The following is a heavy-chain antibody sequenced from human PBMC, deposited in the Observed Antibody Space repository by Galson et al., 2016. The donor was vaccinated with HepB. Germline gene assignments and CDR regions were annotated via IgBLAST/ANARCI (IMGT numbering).Heavy chain of an antibody. D-gene: IGHD1-1*01. Sequence: SETLSLTCTVSGGSTSSSDYYWGWIRQPPGKGLEWMGTIHYDGRTYYNPSLKNRVTISVDTSENQFSLQMTSVTAADTAVYYCALARTHYSYYGMDVWGQGTTVTVSS. V-gene: IGHV4-39*01. CDR3: ALARTHYSYYGMDV. J-gene: IGHJ6*02. CDR1: GGSTSSSDYY. CDR2: IHYDGRT.